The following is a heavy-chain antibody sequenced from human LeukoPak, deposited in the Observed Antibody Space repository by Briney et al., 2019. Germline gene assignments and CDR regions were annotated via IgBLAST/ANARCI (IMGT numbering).Heavy chain of an antibody. CDR1: GGTISSYY. CDR2: IYTSGST. D-gene: IGHD6-19*01. V-gene: IGHV4-4*07. CDR3: ARAGAVAGRRDNWFDP. J-gene: IGHJ5*02. Sequence: SETLSLTCTVSGGTISSYYWSWIRQPAGKGLEWIGRIYTSGSTNYNPSLKSRVTMSVDTSKNQFSLQLNSVTPEDTAVYYCARAGAVAGRRDNWFDPWGQGTLVTVST.